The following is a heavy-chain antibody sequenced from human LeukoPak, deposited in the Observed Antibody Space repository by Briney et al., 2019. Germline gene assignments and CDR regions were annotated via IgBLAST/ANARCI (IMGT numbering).Heavy chain of an antibody. D-gene: IGHD3-22*01. CDR2: ISGSGGST. V-gene: IGHV3-23*01. J-gene: IGHJ4*02. Sequence: GGSLRLSCAASGFTFSSYAMSWVRQAPGKGLEWVSAISGSGGSTYYADSVKGRFTISRDNSKNTLYLQMNSLRAEDTAVYYCARKAPRLADYYDSTPDFDYWGQGTLVTVSS. CDR3: ARKAPRLADYYDSTPDFDY. CDR1: GFTFSSYA.